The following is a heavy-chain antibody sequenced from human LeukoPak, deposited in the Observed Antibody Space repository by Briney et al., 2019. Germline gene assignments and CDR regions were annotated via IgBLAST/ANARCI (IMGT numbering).Heavy chain of an antibody. CDR3: AKDWATVVTPKGYYFDS. CDR1: GFSFNNYA. Sequence: GGTLRLSCAASGFSFNNYAMSWVPQAPGKGLEWVSAISRTGGSTYYADSVKGRFTVSRDNYTNTLSLQMDSLRVEDTDLYYCAKDWATVVTPKGYYFDSWGQGTLVTVSS. J-gene: IGHJ4*02. V-gene: IGHV3-23*01. D-gene: IGHD4-23*01. CDR2: ISRTGGST.